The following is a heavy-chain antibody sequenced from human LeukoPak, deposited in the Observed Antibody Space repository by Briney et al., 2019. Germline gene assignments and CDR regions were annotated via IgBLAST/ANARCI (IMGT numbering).Heavy chain of an antibody. V-gene: IGHV4-59*11. CDR2: IYYSGST. CDR1: GVTISSHY. CDR3: ARDRGSWAFDI. D-gene: IGHD3-10*01. Sequence: SETLTLTCTASGVTISSHYMSWIRQPPGKGLEWIAYIYYSGSTNYNPSLKSRVTISVETFKNQFTLKLSSVTAADTAVDYCARDRGSWAFDIWGQGTMVTVSS. J-gene: IGHJ3*02.